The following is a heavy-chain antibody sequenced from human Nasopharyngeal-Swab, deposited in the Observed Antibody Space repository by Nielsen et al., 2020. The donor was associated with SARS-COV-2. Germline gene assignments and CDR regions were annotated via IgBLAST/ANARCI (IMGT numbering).Heavy chain of an antibody. Sequence: GGSLRLSCSASGFTFSSYAMHWVRQAPGKGLEYVSAISSNGGSTYYADSVKGRFTISRDNSKNTLYLQMSSLRAEDTAVYYCVKGSSSWYSDYYYMDVGGKETTVTVAS. CDR1: GFTFSSYA. D-gene: IGHD6-13*01. CDR3: VKGSSSWYSDYYYMDV. J-gene: IGHJ6*03. V-gene: IGHV3-64D*06. CDR2: ISSNGGST.